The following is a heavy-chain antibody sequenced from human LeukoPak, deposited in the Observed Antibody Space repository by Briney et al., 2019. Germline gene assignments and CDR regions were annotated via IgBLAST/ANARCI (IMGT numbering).Heavy chain of an antibody. V-gene: IGHV3-23*01. D-gene: IGHD3-22*01. J-gene: IGHJ4*02. CDR3: AKPTYYYDSSGYYETYYFDY. Sequence: GGSLRLSCAASEFTFSSYAMSWVRQAPGKGLEWVSAISGSGGSTYYADSVKGRFTISRDNSKNTLYLQMNSLRAEDTAVYYCAKPTYYYDSSGYYETYYFDYWSQGTLVTVSS. CDR2: ISGSGGST. CDR1: EFTFSSYA.